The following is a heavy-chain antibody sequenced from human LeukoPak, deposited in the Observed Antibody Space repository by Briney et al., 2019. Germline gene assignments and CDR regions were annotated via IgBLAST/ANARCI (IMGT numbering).Heavy chain of an antibody. CDR3: ARCGGSGSYFFDY. Sequence: PGGSLRLSCAASGFTFSSYAMHWVRQAPGKGLEWVAVISYDGSNKYYADSVKGRFTISRDNSKNTLYLQMNSLRAEDTAVYYCARCGGSGSYFFDYWGQGTLVTVSS. V-gene: IGHV3-30*14. J-gene: IGHJ4*02. CDR2: ISYDGSNK. CDR1: GFTFSSYA. D-gene: IGHD1-26*01.